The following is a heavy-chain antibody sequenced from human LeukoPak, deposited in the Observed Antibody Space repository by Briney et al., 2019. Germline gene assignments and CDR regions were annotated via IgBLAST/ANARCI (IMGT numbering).Heavy chain of an antibody. CDR1: GFTFSSYE. D-gene: IGHD6-19*01. CDR2: ISSSGSTI. J-gene: IGHJ4*02. V-gene: IGHV3-48*03. Sequence: GGSLRLSCAASGFTFSSYEMNWVRQAPGKGLEWVSYISSSGSTIYYADSVKGRFTISRDNSKSTLYLQMNSLRAEDTAVYYCAKVRWDNSGWYYLDYWGQGTLVTVSS. CDR3: AKVRWDNSGWYYLDY.